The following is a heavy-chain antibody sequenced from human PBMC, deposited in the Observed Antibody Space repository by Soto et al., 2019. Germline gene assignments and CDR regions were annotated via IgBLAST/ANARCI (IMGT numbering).Heavy chain of an antibody. V-gene: IGHV3-23*01. CDR1: GFTFNNYA. CDR2: ISTSGATT. D-gene: IGHD3-22*01. Sequence: GRSMRLSCAASGFTFNNYAMSWVRQAPGKGLEWVSAISTSGATTYYADSVKGRFTISRDNSKNTLFLQMSSLRAEDTAIYYCGEKSISGYYSRFGYWARGTRVTVSS. CDR3: GEKSISGYYSRFGY. J-gene: IGHJ4*02.